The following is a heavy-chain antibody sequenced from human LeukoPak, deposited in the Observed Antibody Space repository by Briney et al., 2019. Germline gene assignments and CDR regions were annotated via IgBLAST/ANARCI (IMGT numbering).Heavy chain of an antibody. V-gene: IGHV3-7*03. Sequence: GGSLRLSCTASGFTFSTNWVAWARQAPGKGLEWVANIKEDGSETYYVDSVKGRFTISRDNAKNSVYLQMSSLRAEDTAVYYCARDPDCTTTSCFDYWGQGTLVTVSS. CDR1: GFTFSTNW. CDR2: IKEDGSET. D-gene: IGHD2-2*01. J-gene: IGHJ4*02. CDR3: ARDPDCTTTSCFDY.